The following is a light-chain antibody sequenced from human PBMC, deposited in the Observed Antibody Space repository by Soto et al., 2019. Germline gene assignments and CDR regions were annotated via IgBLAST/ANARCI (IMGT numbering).Light chain of an antibody. CDR2: DVT. CDR1: SSDVGDFNY. V-gene: IGLV2-14*03. Sequence: QSALTQPASVSGSPGRSVTISCTGNSSDVGDFNYVSWYQHLPGRAPKLIIYDVTNRPSGISYRFFASKSGRTASLTISGLQAEDEADYYCSSYSSSTTHVVFGGGTKLTVL. CDR3: SSYSSSTTHVV. J-gene: IGLJ2*01.